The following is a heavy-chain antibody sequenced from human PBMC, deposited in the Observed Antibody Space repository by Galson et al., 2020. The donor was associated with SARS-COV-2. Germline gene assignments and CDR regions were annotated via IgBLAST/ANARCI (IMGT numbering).Heavy chain of an antibody. D-gene: IGHD6-19*01. J-gene: IGHJ4*02. CDR2: IYYSGST. V-gene: IGHV4-39*07. CDR3: ARDIPQWLILGGGYFDY. Sequence: PGKGLEWIGSIYYSGSTYYNPSLNSRVTILVDTSKNQFSLRLSSVTAADTAVYYCARDIPQWLILGGGYFDYWGQGTLVTVSS.